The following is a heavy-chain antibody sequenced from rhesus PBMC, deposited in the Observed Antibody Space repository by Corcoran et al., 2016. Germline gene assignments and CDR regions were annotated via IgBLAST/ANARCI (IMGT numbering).Heavy chain of an antibody. CDR1: GGSISGYY. CDR2: IGGSSGST. V-gene: IGHV4S5*01. CDR3: ARSPVYGSGSAFDY. Sequence: QVQLEESGPGLVKPSETLSLTCAVSGGSISGYYWNWIRQPPGKGLEWIGYIGGSSGSTASNPSLNSRVTISTAPSKNPVSLGLGSVTAADTAVYYCARSPVYGSGSAFDYWGQGVLVTVSS. D-gene: IGHD3-28*01. J-gene: IGHJ4*01.